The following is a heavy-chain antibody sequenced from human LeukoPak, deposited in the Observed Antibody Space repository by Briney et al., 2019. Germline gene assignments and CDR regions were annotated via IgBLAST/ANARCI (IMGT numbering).Heavy chain of an antibody. CDR3: ARSGSYYYYMDV. Sequence: SETLSLTCAVSGYSISSGYYWGWLRQPPGKGLEWIGSMYHSGGTYYNPSLKSRVTISVETSKNQFSLKLSSVTAADTAMYYCARSGSYYYYMDVWGQGTTVTVSS. J-gene: IGHJ6*03. CDR1: GYSISSGYY. V-gene: IGHV4-38-2*01. D-gene: IGHD3-10*01. CDR2: MYHSGGT.